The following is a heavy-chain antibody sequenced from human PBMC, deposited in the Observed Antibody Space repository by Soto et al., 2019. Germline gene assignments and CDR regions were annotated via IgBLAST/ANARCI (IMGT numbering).Heavy chain of an antibody. Sequence: QVQLVQSGAEVKELGASVKVSCQASGYSFTSLDINWMRQATGQGLEWMGWMSPGSGSAGYAQKVQGRVSMTRDTSRGTAYMELSSLRSEDTAVYYCARGVDAGVDFWGQGTLVTV. V-gene: IGHV1-8*01. CDR1: GYSFTSLD. CDR2: MSPGSGSA. D-gene: IGHD3-10*01. J-gene: IGHJ4*02. CDR3: ARGVDAGVDF.